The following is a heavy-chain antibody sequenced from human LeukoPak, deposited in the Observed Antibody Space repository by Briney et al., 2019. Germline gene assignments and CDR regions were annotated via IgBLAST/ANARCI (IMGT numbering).Heavy chain of an antibody. Sequence: GGSLRLSCAASGFTVSANYMSWVRQAPGKGLEWVSIIYTGGTTYYADSVKGRFTISRDNSKTTLYLQMNSLRAEDTAVYYCARVPQGNYHYYYMDVWGKGTTVTVSS. CDR1: GFTVSANY. V-gene: IGHV3-53*01. J-gene: IGHJ6*03. CDR2: IYTGGTT. CDR3: ARVPQGNYHYYYMDV.